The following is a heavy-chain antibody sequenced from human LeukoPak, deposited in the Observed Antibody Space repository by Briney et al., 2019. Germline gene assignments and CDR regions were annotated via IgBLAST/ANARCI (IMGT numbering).Heavy chain of an antibody. J-gene: IGHJ6*03. CDR1: GYTSTSYY. CDR2: ITPIAGST. V-gene: IGHV1-46*03. D-gene: IGHD6-13*01. Sequence: RASVKVSCKASGYTSTSYYMHRVRQAPRQLFVCMGIITPIAGSTSYAQKFQGRVTMTRDTSTSTVYMVLSSLRSEDTAVYYCARDGDYSSSWHYYYYYMDVWGKGTTVTVSS. CDR3: ARDGDYSSSWHYYYYYMDV.